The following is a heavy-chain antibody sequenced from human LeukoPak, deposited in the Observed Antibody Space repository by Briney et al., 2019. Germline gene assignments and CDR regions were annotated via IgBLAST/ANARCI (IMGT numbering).Heavy chain of an antibody. CDR2: IRYDGSNK. J-gene: IGHJ6*03. V-gene: IGHV3-30*02. D-gene: IGHD3-3*01. CDR1: GFTFSSYG. CDR3: AKDQTYYDFWSGTQTAYMDV. Sequence: GGSLRLSCAASGFTFSSYGMHWVRQAPGKGLEWVAFIRYDGSNKYYADSVKGRFTISRDNSKNTLYLQMNSLRAEDTAVYYCAKDQTYYDFWSGTQTAYMDVWGKGTTVTVSS.